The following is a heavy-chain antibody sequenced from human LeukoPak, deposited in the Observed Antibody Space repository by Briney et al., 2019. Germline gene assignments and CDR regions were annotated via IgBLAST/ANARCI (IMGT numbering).Heavy chain of an antibody. D-gene: IGHD2-2*02. CDR1: GGTFSSYA. CDR3: ASNIVVVPAPIQNYYYYMDV. J-gene: IGHJ6*03. CDR2: MIPIFGTA. V-gene: IGHV1-69*05. Sequence: SVKVSCKASGGTFSSYAISCVRQAPGQGLEWMGGMIPIFGTANYAQKFQGRVTITTDESTSTAYMELSSLRSEDTAVYYCASNIVVVPAPIQNYYYYMDVWGKGTTVTVSS.